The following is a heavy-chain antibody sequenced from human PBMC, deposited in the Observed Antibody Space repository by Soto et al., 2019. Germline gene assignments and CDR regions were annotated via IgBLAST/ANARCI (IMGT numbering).Heavy chain of an antibody. V-gene: IGHV4-34*01. J-gene: IGHJ1*01. Sequence: QVQLQQWGAGLLKPSETLSLTCAVYGGSFSGYYWSWIRQPPGKGLEWIGEINHSGITNYNPSLTSRVTISVDTSKNQFSLKLSSVTAADTAVYYCARGSRGAAAGRKYFQHWGQGTLVTVSS. CDR2: INHSGIT. CDR1: GGSFSGYY. CDR3: ARGSRGAAAGRKYFQH. D-gene: IGHD6-13*01.